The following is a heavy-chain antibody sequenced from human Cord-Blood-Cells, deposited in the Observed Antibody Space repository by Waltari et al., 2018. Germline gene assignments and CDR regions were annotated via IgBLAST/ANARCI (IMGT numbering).Heavy chain of an antibody. CDR3: ARVRNRYSSSWYDY. Sequence: QVQLVQSGAGVKKPGASVKVSCKASGYTFTGYYMHWVRQAPGQGLEWMGWINPNSGGTNDAQKFQGRVTMTRDTSISTAYMELSRLRSDDTAVYYCARVRNRYSSSWYDYWGQVTLVTVSS. D-gene: IGHD6-13*01. V-gene: IGHV1-2*02. J-gene: IGHJ4*02. CDR2: INPNSGGT. CDR1: GYTFTGYY.